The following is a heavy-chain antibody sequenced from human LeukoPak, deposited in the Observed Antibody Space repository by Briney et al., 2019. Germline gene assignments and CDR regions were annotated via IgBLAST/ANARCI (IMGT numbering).Heavy chain of an antibody. Sequence: SETLSLTCTVSGGSISSYYWSWIRQPPGKGLEGIGDIYYSGSTNYNPSLKRRVTISVDTSKNQFSLKLSSVTAADTAVYYCARAPIAAALRFFDYWGQGTLVTVSS. CDR2: IYYSGST. V-gene: IGHV4-59*01. CDR1: GGSISSYY. CDR3: ARAPIAAALRFFDY. J-gene: IGHJ4*02. D-gene: IGHD6-13*01.